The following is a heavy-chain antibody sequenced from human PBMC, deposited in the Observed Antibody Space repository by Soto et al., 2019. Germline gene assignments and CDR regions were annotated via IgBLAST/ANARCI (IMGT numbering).Heavy chain of an antibody. Sequence: ASVKVSCKTSGDTFTDSSMHWVRQAPGQGLEWMGWVNLNSGDTNYAEKFRGRVTMTRDTSIITAYMELTRLKSDDTAVYYCARDLGGYDLYGPDTWGQGTLVTVSS. CDR3: ARDLGGYDLYGPDT. D-gene: IGHD5-12*01. V-gene: IGHV1-2*02. CDR2: VNLNSGDT. CDR1: GDTFTDSS. J-gene: IGHJ5*02.